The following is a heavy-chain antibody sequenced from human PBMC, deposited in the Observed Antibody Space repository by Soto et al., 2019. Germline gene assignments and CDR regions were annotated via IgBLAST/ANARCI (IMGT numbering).Heavy chain of an antibody. D-gene: IGHD1-7*01. CDR3: ARHGAELARSWYYYYYMDV. Sequence: SETLSLTCTVSGGSISSSSYYWGWIRQPPGKGLEWIGSIYYSGSTYYNPSLKSRVTISVDTSKNQFSLKLSSVTAADTAVYYCARHGAELARSWYYYYYMDVWGKGTTVTVSS. J-gene: IGHJ6*03. CDR1: GGSISSSSYY. V-gene: IGHV4-39*01. CDR2: IYYSGST.